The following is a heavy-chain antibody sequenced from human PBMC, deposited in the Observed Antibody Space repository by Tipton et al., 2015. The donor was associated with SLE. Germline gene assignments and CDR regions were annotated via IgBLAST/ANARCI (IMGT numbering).Heavy chain of an antibody. V-gene: IGHV4-39*07. Sequence: LRLSCTVSGGSISSSSYYWGWIRQPPGKGLEWIGSIYYSGSTYYNPSLKSRVTISVDKSKNHFSLNLSSVTAADTAVYYCAREGPARNNRFDPWGQGTLVTVSS. CDR2: IYYSGST. J-gene: IGHJ5*02. CDR1: GGSISSSSYY. D-gene: IGHD6-6*01. CDR3: AREGPARNNRFDP.